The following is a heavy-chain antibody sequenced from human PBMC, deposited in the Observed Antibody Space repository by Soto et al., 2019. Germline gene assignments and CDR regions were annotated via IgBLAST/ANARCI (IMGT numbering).Heavy chain of an antibody. CDR1: GYTFNTYD. CDR2: MNPESGST. D-gene: IGHD3-22*01. J-gene: IGHJ6*02. Sequence: ASVKVSCKASGYTFNTYDINWVRQATGQGLKWMGWMNPESGSTGFAQSFQGRITLTRNTSLNTVYMEVSSLTNEDTAVYFCARSGGSGYYSAHYYGMDVWGPGTTVTVSS. CDR3: ARSGGSGYYSAHYYGMDV. V-gene: IGHV1-8*01.